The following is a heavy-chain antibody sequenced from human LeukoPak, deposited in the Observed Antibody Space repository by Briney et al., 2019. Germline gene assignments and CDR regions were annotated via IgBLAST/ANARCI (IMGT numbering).Heavy chain of an antibody. CDR2: INPNSGGT. D-gene: IGHD5-24*01. V-gene: IGHV1-2*02. Sequence: PKVSVKVSCKASGYTFTGYYMHWVRQAPGQGLEWMGWINPNSGGTNYAQKFQGRVTMTRDTSISTAYMELSRLRSDDTAVYYCARTKRWLQSSLDYWGQGTLVTVSS. J-gene: IGHJ4*02. CDR1: GYTFTGYY. CDR3: ARTKRWLQSSLDY.